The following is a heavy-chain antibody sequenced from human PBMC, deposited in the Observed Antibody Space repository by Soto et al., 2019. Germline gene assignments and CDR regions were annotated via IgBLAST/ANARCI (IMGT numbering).Heavy chain of an antibody. J-gene: IGHJ4*02. Sequence: SETLSLTCAVSGGSISSSNWWSWIRQPPGKGLEWIGEIYHSGSTNYNPSLKSRVTISVDKSKNQFSLKLSSVTAADTAVYYCARDNRYGDYGFDYWGQGTLVTVSS. CDR1: GGSISSSNW. CDR2: IYHSGST. D-gene: IGHD4-17*01. CDR3: ARDNRYGDYGFDY. V-gene: IGHV4-4*02.